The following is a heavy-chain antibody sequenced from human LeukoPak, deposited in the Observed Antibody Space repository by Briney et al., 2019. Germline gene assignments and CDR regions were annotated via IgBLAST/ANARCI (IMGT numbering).Heavy chain of an antibody. CDR3: AKCVTGWPNWFDP. V-gene: IGHV3-23*01. Sequence: PGGSLRLSCAASRFTFSSSAMSWVRQVPGKGLEWVSGISASGGSTNYADSVKGRFTISRDNSKNTLYLQMISLRAEDTALYYCAKCVTGWPNWFDPWGQGTLVTVSS. CDR1: RFTFSSSA. D-gene: IGHD6-19*01. J-gene: IGHJ5*02. CDR2: ISASGGST.